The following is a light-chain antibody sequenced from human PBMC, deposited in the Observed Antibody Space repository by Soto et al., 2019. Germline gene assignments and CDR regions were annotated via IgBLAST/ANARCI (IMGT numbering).Light chain of an antibody. Sequence: AIQLTQSPSSLSASVGDRVTITCRASQGFSSGLAWFQQKPGKAPKLLIYDASTLESGVPSRFSGSESGTDFTLTISGLQPEDFATYYCQQFDTYSIIFDQGTRLEIK. J-gene: IGKJ5*01. V-gene: IGKV1-13*02. CDR1: QGFSSG. CDR3: QQFDTYSII. CDR2: DAS.